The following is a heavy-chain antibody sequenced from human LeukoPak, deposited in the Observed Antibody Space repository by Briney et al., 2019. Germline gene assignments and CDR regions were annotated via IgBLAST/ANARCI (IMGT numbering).Heavy chain of an antibody. J-gene: IGHJ4*02. CDR2: ISLSGVT. CDR3: SRESGAFSPFGY. D-gene: IGHD1-26*01. CDR1: GGSISSTNW. Sequence: PSETLSLTCGVSGGSISSTNWWSWVRQPPGQGLEWIGEISLSGVTNYNPSLKSRVTMSLDRSKNHLSLTLTSVTAADTAVYYCSRESGAFSPFGYWGKRALVTVSS. V-gene: IGHV4-4*02.